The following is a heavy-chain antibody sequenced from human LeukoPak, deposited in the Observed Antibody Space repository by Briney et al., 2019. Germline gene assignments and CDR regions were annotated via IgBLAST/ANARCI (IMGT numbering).Heavy chain of an antibody. Sequence: PGGSLRLSCAASGFTFSTSAMSWVRQAPGKGLEWVSSISTTDGNTYYADSVKGRFTISRDNSNNTLYLQMNSLTAEDTAVYYCTKRAEFGGFDPWGQGTLVTVSS. CDR1: GFTFSTSA. CDR2: ISTTDGNT. CDR3: TKRAEFGGFDP. D-gene: IGHD3-10*01. V-gene: IGHV3-23*01. J-gene: IGHJ5*02.